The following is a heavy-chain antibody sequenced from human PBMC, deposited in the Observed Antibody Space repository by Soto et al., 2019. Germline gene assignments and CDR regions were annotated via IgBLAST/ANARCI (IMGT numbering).Heavy chain of an antibody. CDR3: ARDGRNGGYFDY. D-gene: IGHD2-8*01. CDR2: FDPDDGET. Sequence: ASVKVSCKVSGHTLTELSMYWVRQAPGKGLEKMGGFDPDDGETIYAQKLQGRVTMTTDTSTSTAYMELRSLRSDDTAVYYCARDGRNGGYFDYCGQGTLVTVSS. CDR1: GHTLTELS. V-gene: IGHV1-24*01. J-gene: IGHJ4*02.